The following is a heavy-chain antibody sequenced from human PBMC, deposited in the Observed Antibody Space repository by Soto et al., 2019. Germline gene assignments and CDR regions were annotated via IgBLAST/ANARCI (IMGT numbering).Heavy chain of an antibody. CDR3: ARLQGSYYYDSSGTSAPYDY. D-gene: IGHD3-22*01. J-gene: IGHJ4*02. CDR1: GGSISSSNW. CDR2: IYHSGST. Sequence: PSETLSLTCAVSGGSISSSNWWSWVRQPPGKGLEWIGEIYHSGSTNYNPSLKSRVTISVDTSKNQFSLKLSSVTAADTAVYYCARLQGSYYYDSSGTSAPYDYWSQGTLVTVSS. V-gene: IGHV4-4*02.